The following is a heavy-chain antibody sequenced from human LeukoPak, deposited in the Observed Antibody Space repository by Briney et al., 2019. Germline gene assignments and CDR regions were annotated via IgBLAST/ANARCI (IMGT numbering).Heavy chain of an antibody. CDR1: GFTVSSNY. D-gene: IGHD3-3*01. J-gene: IGHJ5*02. CDR3: TRYDSARFDP. Sequence: PGGSLRLSCAASGFTVSSNYMSWVRQAPGKGLEWVSVIYSGGSTYYADSVKGRFTISRDNSRNTMDLQMNSLRVEDTAVYHCTRYDSARFDPWGQGTLVIVSS. CDR2: IYSGGST. V-gene: IGHV3-53*01.